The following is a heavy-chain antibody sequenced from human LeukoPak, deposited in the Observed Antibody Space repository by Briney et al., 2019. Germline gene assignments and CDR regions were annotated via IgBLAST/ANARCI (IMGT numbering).Heavy chain of an antibody. J-gene: IGHJ5*02. CDR2: IYHSGST. V-gene: IGHV4-59*12. Sequence: SETLSLTCAVSGGPLTSYYWSWIRQPPGKGLEWIGEIYHSGSTNYNPSLKSRVTISVDKSKNQFSLKLSSVTAADTAVYYCAFEDPTGGFDPWGQGTLVTVSS. CDR1: GGPLTSYY. CDR3: AFEDPTGGFDP. D-gene: IGHD3-9*01.